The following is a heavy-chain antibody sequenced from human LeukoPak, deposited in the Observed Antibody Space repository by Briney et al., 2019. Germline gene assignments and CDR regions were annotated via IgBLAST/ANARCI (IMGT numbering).Heavy chain of an antibody. CDR2: INAGNGNT. V-gene: IGHV1-3*01. Sequence: ASVKVSCKASGYTFTSYAMHWVRQAPGQRLEWMGWINAGNGNTKYSQKFQGRVTITRDTSASTAYMELSSLRSEDTAVYYCAREGGGMVGAMAFDYWGQGTLVTVSS. CDR1: GYTFTSYA. CDR3: AREGGGMVGAMAFDY. D-gene: IGHD1-26*01. J-gene: IGHJ4*02.